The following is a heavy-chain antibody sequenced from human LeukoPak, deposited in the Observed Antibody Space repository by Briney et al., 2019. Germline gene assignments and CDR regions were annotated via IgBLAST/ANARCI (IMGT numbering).Heavy chain of an antibody. CDR1: GFTVSSNY. CDR3: ARVEGAAAGYGMDV. CDR2: IYSGGST. V-gene: IGHV3-53*01. D-gene: IGHD6-13*01. J-gene: IGHJ6*04. Sequence: GGSLRLSCAASGFTVSSNYMSWVRQAPGKGLEWVSVIYSGGSTYYADSVKGRFTISRANSKNTLYLQMNSLRAEDTAVYYCARVEGAAAGYGMDVWGEGTTVTVSS.